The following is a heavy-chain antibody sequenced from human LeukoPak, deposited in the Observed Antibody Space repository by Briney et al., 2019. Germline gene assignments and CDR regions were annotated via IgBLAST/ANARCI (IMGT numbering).Heavy chain of an antibody. CDR3: ARAPSITPGYYMDV. D-gene: IGHD3-10*01. CDR1: GFTFSSYA. CDR2: ISSNGGST. Sequence: AGGSLRLSCAASGFTFSSYAMHGVRQAPGKGLEYVSAISSNGGSTYYANSVKGRFTISRDNSKNTLYLQMGSLRAEDMAVYYCARAPSITPGYYMDVWGKGTTVTVSS. J-gene: IGHJ6*03. V-gene: IGHV3-64*01.